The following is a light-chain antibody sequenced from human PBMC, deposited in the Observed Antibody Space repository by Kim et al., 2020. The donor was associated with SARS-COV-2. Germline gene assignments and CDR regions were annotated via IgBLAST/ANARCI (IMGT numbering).Light chain of an antibody. CDR3: QAWDSSLNYV. J-gene: IGLJ1*01. CDR2: QDS. Sequence: VSPGQTARITCSGDKLGDKYACWYQQKPGQSPVLVIYQDSKRPSGIPERFSGSNSGNTATLTISGTQAMDEADYYCQAWDSSLNYVFGTGTKVTVL. V-gene: IGLV3-1*01. CDR1: KLGDKY.